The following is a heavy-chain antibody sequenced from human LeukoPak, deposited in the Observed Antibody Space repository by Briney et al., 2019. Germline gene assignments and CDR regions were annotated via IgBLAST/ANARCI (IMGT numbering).Heavy chain of an antibody. V-gene: IGHV4-4*07. D-gene: IGHD2-15*01. CDR2: IYTSGST. J-gene: IGHJ3*02. CDR3: ARDLMVAATGAAFDI. Sequence: SETLSLTCTVSGGSISSYYWSWIRQPAGKGLEWIGRIYTSGSTNYNPSLKSRVTMSVATSKNQFSLKLSSVTAADTAVYYCARDLMVAATGAAFDIWGQGTMVTVSS. CDR1: GGSISSYY.